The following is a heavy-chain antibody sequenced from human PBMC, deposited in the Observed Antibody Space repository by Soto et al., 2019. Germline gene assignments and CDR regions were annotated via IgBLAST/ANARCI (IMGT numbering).Heavy chain of an antibody. J-gene: IGHJ6*02. CDR1: GGTFSSYT. V-gene: IGHV1-69*02. D-gene: IGHD1-1*01. CDR2: IIPIVGIA. CDR3: ASGGDGYKHYYYGMDV. Sequence: QVQLVQSGAEVKKPGSSVKVSCKASGGTFSSYTISWVRQAPGQGLEGMGRIIPIVGIANNAQKFPGRVTNTADKSTSTAYMELSSLRSEDTAVYYCASGGDGYKHYYYGMDVWGQGPTVTVSS.